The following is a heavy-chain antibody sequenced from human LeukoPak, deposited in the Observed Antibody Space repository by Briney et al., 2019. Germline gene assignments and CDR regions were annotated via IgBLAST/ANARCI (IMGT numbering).Heavy chain of an antibody. V-gene: IGHV4-59*08. CDR1: VGSLSSYY. D-gene: IGHD5-18*01. CDR3: AMHGAGYVYGYQLDY. Sequence: PSETLSLTCTVSVGSLSSYYWSWIRQPPGKGLEWIGYIYYSGSTNYNPSLKSRVTISVDTSKNQFSLKLSSETAADTAVYYCAMHGAGYVYGYQLDYWGQGTLVTVSS. CDR2: IYYSGST. J-gene: IGHJ4*02.